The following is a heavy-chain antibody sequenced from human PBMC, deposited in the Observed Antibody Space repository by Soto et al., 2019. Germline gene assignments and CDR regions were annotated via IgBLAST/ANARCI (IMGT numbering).Heavy chain of an antibody. V-gene: IGHV1-18*01. CDR2: ISAYNGNT. D-gene: IGHD5-12*01. Sequence: ASVNGSCKASGYTFTSYGISWVRQAPGQGLEWMGWISAYNGNTNYAQKLQGRVTMTTDTSTSTAYTELRSLRSDDTAVYYCARNQAWSSDYSYYHKDVWGKGTTVTVSS. CDR3: ARNQAWSSDYSYYHKDV. CDR1: GYTFTSYG. J-gene: IGHJ6*03.